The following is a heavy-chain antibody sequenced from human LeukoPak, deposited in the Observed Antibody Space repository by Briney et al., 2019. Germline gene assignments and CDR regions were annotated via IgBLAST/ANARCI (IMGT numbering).Heavy chain of an antibody. CDR1: GGSISSGSYY. J-gene: IGHJ4*02. D-gene: IGHD6-19*01. CDR2: IYTSGST. Sequence: SETLSLTCTVPGGSISSGSYYWSWIRQPAGKGLEWIGRIYTSGSTNYNPSLKSRVTISVDTSKNQFSLKLSSVTAADTAVYYCARSGGWSEYFDYWGQGALVTVSS. CDR3: ARSGGWSEYFDY. V-gene: IGHV4-61*02.